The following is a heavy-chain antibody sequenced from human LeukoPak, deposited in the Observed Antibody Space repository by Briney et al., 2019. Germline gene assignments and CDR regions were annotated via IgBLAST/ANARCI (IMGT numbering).Heavy chain of an antibody. D-gene: IGHD3-3*01. Sequence: GSLRLSCAASGFTVNSNYMSWVRQAPGKGLEWVSVIYSGGSTYYADSVKGRFTISRDNSKNTLYLQMNSPRAEDTAVYYCARGTGYYDFWSGYTAYYFDYWGQGTLVTVSS. CDR2: IYSGGST. J-gene: IGHJ4*02. V-gene: IGHV3-53*01. CDR1: GFTVNSNY. CDR3: ARGTGYYDFWSGYTAYYFDY.